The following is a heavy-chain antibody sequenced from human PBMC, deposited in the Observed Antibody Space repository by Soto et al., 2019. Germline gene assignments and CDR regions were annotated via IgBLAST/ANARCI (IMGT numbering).Heavy chain of an antibody. J-gene: IGHJ4*02. Sequence: QLQLQESGPGLVKPSETLSLTCTVSGGSISSSSYYWGWIRQPPGKGLEWIGSIYYSGSTYYNPSLKSRVTIYVDTSKNQFSLKLSSVTAADTAVYYCASIIPDYDYVWGSPQGLSYWGQGTLVTVSS. D-gene: IGHD3-16*01. V-gene: IGHV4-39*01. CDR2: IYYSGST. CDR3: ASIIPDYDYVWGSPQGLSY. CDR1: GGSISSSSYY.